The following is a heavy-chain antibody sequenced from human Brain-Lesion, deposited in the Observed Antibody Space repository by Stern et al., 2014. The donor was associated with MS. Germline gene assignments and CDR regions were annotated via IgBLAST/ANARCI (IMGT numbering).Heavy chain of an antibody. CDR1: GYIFTGYY. V-gene: IGHV1-2*02. Sequence: VQLVQSGAEVKKPGASVKVSCKTSGYIFTGYYIHWVRKAPGQGLEWMAWINPNTGGTTYAQKFQGRVTMSRDTSISTAYVELSSLTSDDTAVYYCARDQRGITIFGVVTDYYYLGMDVWGQGTTVTVSS. CDR2: INPNTGGT. D-gene: IGHD3-3*01. CDR3: ARDQRGITIFGVVTDYYYLGMDV. J-gene: IGHJ6*02.